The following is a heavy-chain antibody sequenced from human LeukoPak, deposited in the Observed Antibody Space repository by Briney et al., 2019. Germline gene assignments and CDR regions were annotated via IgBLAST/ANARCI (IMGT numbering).Heavy chain of an antibody. CDR1: GGSFSGYY. CDR3: ARGRGIVGVAAAPYGMDV. Sequence: SETLSLTCAVYGGSFSGYYWSWIRQPPGKGLEWIGEINHSGSTNYNTSLKSRVTISVDTSKNQFSLKLSSVTAADTAVYYCARGRGIVGVAAAPYGMDVWGQGTTVTVSS. V-gene: IGHV4-34*01. D-gene: IGHD1-26*01. CDR2: INHSGST. J-gene: IGHJ6*02.